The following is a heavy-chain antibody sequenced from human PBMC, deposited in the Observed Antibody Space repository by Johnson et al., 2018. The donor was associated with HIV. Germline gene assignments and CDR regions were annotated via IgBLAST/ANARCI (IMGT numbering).Heavy chain of an antibody. CDR2: LSYDGSNK. CDR1: GFTFSSYA. D-gene: IGHD6-13*01. Sequence: VQLVESGGGVVQPGRSLRLSCAASGFTFSSYAMHWVRQAPGKGLEWVAVLSYDGSNKYYADSVKGRFTISRDNSKNTLYLQMNSLRAEDTAVYYCAKVRRGSSWYIAFDIWGQGTMVTVSS. V-gene: IGHV3-30*04. CDR3: AKVRRGSSWYIAFDI. J-gene: IGHJ3*02.